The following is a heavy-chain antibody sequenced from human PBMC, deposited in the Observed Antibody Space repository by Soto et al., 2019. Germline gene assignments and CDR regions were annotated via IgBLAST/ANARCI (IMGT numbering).Heavy chain of an antibody. Sequence: QVQLQESGPGLVKPSETLSLTCTVSGGSISSYYWSWIRQPPGKGLEWIGYIYYSGSTNYNPSLKSRVTISVDTSKNQFSLKLSSVTAADTAVYYCARVVRHRWLPTDYYYMDVWGKGTTVTVSS. CDR3: ARVVRHRWLPTDYYYMDV. CDR1: GGSISSYY. D-gene: IGHD2-2*01. CDR2: IYYSGST. J-gene: IGHJ6*03. V-gene: IGHV4-59*01.